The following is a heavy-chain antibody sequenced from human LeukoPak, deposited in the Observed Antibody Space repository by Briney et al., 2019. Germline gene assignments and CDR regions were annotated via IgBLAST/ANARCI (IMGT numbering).Heavy chain of an antibody. J-gene: IGHJ3*02. CDR3: ARGVVPAAIDAFDI. CDR1: GGSISSSSYY. Sequence: SETLSLTCTVSGGSISSSSYYWGWIRQPPGKGLEWIGSIYYSGSTYYNPSLKSRVTISVDTSKNQFSLKLSSVTAADTAVYYCARGVVPAAIDAFDIWGQGTMVTVSS. D-gene: IGHD2-2*01. V-gene: IGHV4-39*01. CDR2: IYYSGST.